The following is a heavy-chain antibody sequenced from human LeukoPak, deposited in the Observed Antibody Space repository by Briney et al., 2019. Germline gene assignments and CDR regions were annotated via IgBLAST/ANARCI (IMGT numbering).Heavy chain of an antibody. Sequence: PSETLSLTCAVYGGSFSGYYWSWIRQPPGKGLEWIGYIYYSGSTNYNPSLKSRVTISVDTSKNQFSLKLSSVTAADTAVYYCARDRRTYCSSTSCYHPFDYWGQGTLVTVSS. V-gene: IGHV4-59*01. CDR3: ARDRRTYCSSTSCYHPFDY. CDR1: GGSFSGYY. D-gene: IGHD2-2*01. CDR2: IYYSGST. J-gene: IGHJ4*02.